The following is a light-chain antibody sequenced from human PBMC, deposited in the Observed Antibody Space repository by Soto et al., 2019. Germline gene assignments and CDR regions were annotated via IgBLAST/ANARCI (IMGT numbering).Light chain of an antibody. J-gene: IGLJ2*01. CDR1: SSDVGGYNY. CDR2: EVS. Sequence: QSVLTQPASVSGSPGQSITISCTGTSSDVGGYNYVSWYQQHPGKSPKLMIYEVSKRPSGVSNRFSGSKSVNTASLTISGLQAEDEADYYCSSYTSSTVVFGGGTKLTVL. V-gene: IGLV2-14*01. CDR3: SSYTSSTVV.